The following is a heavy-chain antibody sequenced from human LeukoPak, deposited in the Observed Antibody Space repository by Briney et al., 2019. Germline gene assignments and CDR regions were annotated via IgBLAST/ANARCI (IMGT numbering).Heavy chain of an antibody. Sequence: GGSLRLSCAASAFTFSNYTMHWVRQAPGKGLEWVAVISYDGSNKYYADSVKGRFTISRENYKNTLYLQMNSLRGEDTAVYYCARIPRTWLRFPYFDYWGQGTLVTVSS. CDR2: ISYDGSNK. CDR1: AFTFSNYT. J-gene: IGHJ4*02. V-gene: IGHV3-30-3*01. D-gene: IGHD5-12*01. CDR3: ARIPRTWLRFPYFDY.